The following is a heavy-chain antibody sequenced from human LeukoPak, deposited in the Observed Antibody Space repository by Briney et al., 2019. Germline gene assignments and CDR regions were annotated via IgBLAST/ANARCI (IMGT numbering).Heavy chain of an antibody. D-gene: IGHD6-13*01. V-gene: IGHV3-73*01. CDR3: TRPGN. J-gene: IGHJ4*02. CDR2: IRSKANSYAT. CDR1: GFTLSGSA. Sequence: GGSLRLSCAASGFTLSGSAKHWVRQASGIRLEWVGRIRSKANSYATAYAASVKGRFTISRDDSKNTAYLQMNSLKTEDTAVYYCTRPGNWGQGTLVTVSS.